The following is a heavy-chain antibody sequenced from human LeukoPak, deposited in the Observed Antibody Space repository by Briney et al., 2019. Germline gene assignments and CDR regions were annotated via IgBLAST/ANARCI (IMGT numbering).Heavy chain of an antibody. D-gene: IGHD6-19*01. CDR2: ISYDGSNK. V-gene: IGHV3-30*18. J-gene: IGHJ4*02. CDR3: AKGFSSGQGGY. CDR1: GFTFSSYG. Sequence: GGSLRLSCEASGFTFSSYGMHWVRQAPGKGLEWVSVISYDGSNKYYADSVKGRFTVSRDNSNNTLYLQMNGLRAEDTAVYYCAKGFSSGQGGYWGQGTLVTVSS.